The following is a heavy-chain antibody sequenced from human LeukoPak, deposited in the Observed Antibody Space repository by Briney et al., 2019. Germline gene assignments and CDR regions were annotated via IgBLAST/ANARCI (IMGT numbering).Heavy chain of an antibody. D-gene: IGHD3-10*01. CDR2: IIPLFGTA. J-gene: IGHJ4*02. Sequence: ASVKVSCKASGGTFSSYTITWVRQAPGQGLEWMGGIIPLFGTANYAQNFQGRVAITTDESTSTGCMELRGLTSEDTAVYYCARVVSYGSGSFNVDYWGQGTLVTVSS. CDR1: GGTFSSYT. V-gene: IGHV1-69*05. CDR3: ARVVSYGSGSFNVDY.